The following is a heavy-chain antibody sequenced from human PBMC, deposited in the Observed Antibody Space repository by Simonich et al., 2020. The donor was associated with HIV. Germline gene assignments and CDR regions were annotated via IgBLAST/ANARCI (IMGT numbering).Heavy chain of an antibody. J-gene: IGHJ4*02. V-gene: IGHV4-39*01. D-gene: IGHD2-2*02. Sequence: QLQLQETGPGLVKPSETLSLTCIVSGGSMSSNSYYWGWIRQPPGKGLEWIGSIDYSGSTYYNPSLKSRVTISVDTSKNQFSLKLSSVTAADTAVYYCARLRIVVPATITYWGQGTLVTVSS. CDR3: ARLRIVVPATITY. CDR2: IDYSGST. CDR1: GGSMSSNSYY.